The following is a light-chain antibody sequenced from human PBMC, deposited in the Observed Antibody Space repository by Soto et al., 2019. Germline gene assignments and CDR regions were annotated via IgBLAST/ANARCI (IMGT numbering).Light chain of an antibody. CDR3: CSYTSSSTYV. CDR1: SSDVGGYNY. CDR2: DVN. J-gene: IGLJ1*01. Sequence: QSALTQPASVSGSPGQSITISCTGTSSDVGGYNYVSWYQQHPGKAPKLMIFDVNNRPSGVSNRFSGSKSGNTASLTISGLQAEDEAHYYCCSYTSSSTYVFGTGTNVTVL. V-gene: IGLV2-14*01.